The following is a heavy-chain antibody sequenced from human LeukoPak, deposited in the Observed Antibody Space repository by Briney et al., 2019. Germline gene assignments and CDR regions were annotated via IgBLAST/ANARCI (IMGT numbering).Heavy chain of an antibody. Sequence: GGSLRLSCAASGLTFSKYALHWVRQAPGKGLEWVAIIWFDGSNKFYADSVKGRFTISRDNSKNTLYLQMNSPRAEDTADYYCARVEKMMTYSYDSSDLTAFDIWGQGTMVAVS. CDR3: ARVEKMMTYSYDSSDLTAFDI. D-gene: IGHD3-22*01. CDR1: GLTFSKYA. V-gene: IGHV3-33*01. J-gene: IGHJ3*02. CDR2: IWFDGSNK.